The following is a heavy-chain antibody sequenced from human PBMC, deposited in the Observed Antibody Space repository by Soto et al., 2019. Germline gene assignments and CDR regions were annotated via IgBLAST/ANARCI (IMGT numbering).Heavy chain of an antibody. CDR2: ISYDGSNK. CDR1: GFTFSSYG. CDR3: AKDRSSGYSGLVSYYMDV. Sequence: QVQLVESGGGVVQPGRSLRLSCAASGFTFSSYGMHWVRQAPGKGLEWVAVISYDGSNKYYADSVKGRFTISRDNSKNTLYLQMNSLRAEDTAVYYCAKDRSSGYSGLVSYYMDVWGKGTTVTVSS. D-gene: IGHD5-12*01. V-gene: IGHV3-30*18. J-gene: IGHJ6*03.